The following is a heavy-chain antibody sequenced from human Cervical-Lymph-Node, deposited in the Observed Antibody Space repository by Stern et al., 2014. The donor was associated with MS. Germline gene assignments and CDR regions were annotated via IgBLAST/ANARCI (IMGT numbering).Heavy chain of an antibody. D-gene: IGHD6-13*01. CDR3: AGSLAAADTHYYYYGMDV. Sequence: VHLVESGAEVKKPGASVKLSCKASGYTFTNFYMHWVRQAPGQGPEWMGVINPRGGSTNYAQNFQGRLTLTRDTSTSTVNMELSSLRSEDTAIYYCAGSLAAADTHYYYYGMDVWGQGTTVTVSS. CDR2: INPRGGST. V-gene: IGHV1-46*03. J-gene: IGHJ6*02. CDR1: GYTFTNFY.